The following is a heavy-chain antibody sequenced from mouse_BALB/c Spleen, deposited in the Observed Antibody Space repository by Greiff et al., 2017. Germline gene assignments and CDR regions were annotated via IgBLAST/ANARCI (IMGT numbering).Heavy chain of an antibody. D-gene: IGHD2-14*01. CDR1: GFTFSDFY. Sequence: EVMLVESGGGLVQPGGSLRLSCATSGFTFSDFYMEWVRQPPGKRLEWIAASRNKANDYSTEYSVYVKGRFIVSRDTSQSILYLQMNALRAEDTAIYYCARGKGRRAMDYWGQGTAVTVSS. CDR3: ARGKGRRAMDY. CDR2: SRNKANDYST. V-gene: IGHV7-1*02. J-gene: IGHJ4*01.